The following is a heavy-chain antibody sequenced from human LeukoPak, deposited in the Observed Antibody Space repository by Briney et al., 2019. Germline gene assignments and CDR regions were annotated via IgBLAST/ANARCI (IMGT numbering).Heavy chain of an antibody. CDR1: GGSIRSTTYY. CDR3: ARQPRSPYTGYDP. V-gene: IGHV4-39*01. J-gene: IGHJ5*02. Sequence: SETLSLTCTVAGGSIRSTTYYWGWIRQLPGKGREWIGSIYYSGSTYYNPSLKSRVTISVATSTNQFSLKLTSVTAADTAVYYCARQPRSPYTGYDPWGQGTLVTVSS. CDR2: IYYSGST. D-gene: IGHD3-9*01.